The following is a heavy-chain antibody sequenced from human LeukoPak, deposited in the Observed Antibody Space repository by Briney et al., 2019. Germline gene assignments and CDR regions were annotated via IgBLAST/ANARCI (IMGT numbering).Heavy chain of an antibody. CDR2: INSDGSST. V-gene: IGHV3-74*01. Sequence: GGSLRLSCAASGFTFSSYWMHWVRQGPGKGLVWVSRINSDGSSTRNADSVKGRFTISRDNAKDSLYLQMSSLRDEDTAVYYCARDSGYSYADDYWGQGTLVTVSS. CDR3: ARDSGYSYADDY. J-gene: IGHJ4*02. CDR1: GFTFSSYW. D-gene: IGHD5-18*01.